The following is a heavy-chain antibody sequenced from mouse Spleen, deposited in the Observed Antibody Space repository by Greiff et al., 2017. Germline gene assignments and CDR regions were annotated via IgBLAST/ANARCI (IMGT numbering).Heavy chain of an antibody. J-gene: IGHJ1*03. Sequence: QVQLQQPGAELVKPGASVKMSCKASGYTFTSYWITWVKQRPGQGLEWIGDIYPGSGSTNYNEKFKSKATLTVDTSSSTAYMQLSSLTSEDSAVYYCAKDYYSSSYGYFDVWGTGTTVTVSS. V-gene: IGHV1-55*01. CDR2: IYPGSGST. CDR1: GYTFTSYW. CDR3: AKDYYSSSYGYFDV. D-gene: IGHD1-1*01.